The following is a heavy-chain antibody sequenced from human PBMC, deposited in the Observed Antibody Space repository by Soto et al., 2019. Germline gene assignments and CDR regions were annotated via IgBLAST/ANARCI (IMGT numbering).Heavy chain of an antibody. CDR3: ARDRDTVTDYGMDV. J-gene: IGHJ6*02. CDR2: ISYDGSNK. V-gene: IGHV3-30-3*01. D-gene: IGHD4-17*01. Sequence: PGGSLRLSCAASGFTFSSYAMHWVRQAPGKGLEWVAVISYDGSNKYYADSVKGRFTISRDNSKNTLYLQMNSLRAEDTAVYYCARDRDTVTDYGMDVWGQGTTVTVSS. CDR1: GFTFSSYA.